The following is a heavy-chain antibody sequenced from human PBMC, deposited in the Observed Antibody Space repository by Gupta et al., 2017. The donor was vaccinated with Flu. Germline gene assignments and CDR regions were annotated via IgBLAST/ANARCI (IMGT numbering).Heavy chain of an antibody. CDR1: GSFRGYY. CDR3: SRGGITGMQLQP. J-gene: IGHJ5*02. Sequence: GSFRGYYWHWSRQPPGNVLEWIGEINSSESGSDMPSLKVRVAISIDTASKQFSPHLSSLDDAETAMYYWSRGGITGMQLQPWGPGTLVTVSS. V-gene: IGHV4-34*01. D-gene: IGHD1-7*01. CDR2: INSSESG.